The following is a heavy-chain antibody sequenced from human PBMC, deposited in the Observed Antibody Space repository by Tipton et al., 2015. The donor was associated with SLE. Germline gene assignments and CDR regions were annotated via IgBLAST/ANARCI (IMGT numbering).Heavy chain of an antibody. Sequence: TLSLTCAVSGYSISSGYYWGWIRQPPGKGLEWIGSIYHSGSTYYNPSLKSRVTISVDTSKNHFSLKLSSVTAADTAVYYCARHQGGFDYWGQGTLVTVSS. V-gene: IGHV4-38-2*01. CDR1: GYSISSGYY. CDR3: ARHQGGFDY. CDR2: IYHSGST. J-gene: IGHJ4*02.